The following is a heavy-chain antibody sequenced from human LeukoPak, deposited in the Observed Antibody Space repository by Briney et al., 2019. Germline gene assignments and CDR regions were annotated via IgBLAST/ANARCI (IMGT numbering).Heavy chain of an antibody. Sequence: SETLSLSCTVSGGSISSNYWSWIGQPPGKGLEWIGYIYYSGSTDYNPSLKSRVTVSVDTSKNQFSLKLNSVTAADTAVHYCARSLSSARYAYDYWGQGTLVTVSS. CDR2: IYYSGST. CDR3: ARSLSSARYAYDY. J-gene: IGHJ4*02. CDR1: GGSISSNY. V-gene: IGHV4-59*01. D-gene: IGHD6-19*01.